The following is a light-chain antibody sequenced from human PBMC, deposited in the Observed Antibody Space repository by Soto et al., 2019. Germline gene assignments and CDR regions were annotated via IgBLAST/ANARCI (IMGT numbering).Light chain of an antibody. CDR1: SSNIGAGYD. V-gene: IGLV1-40*01. J-gene: IGLJ2*01. CDR2: GNS. Sequence: QSVLTQPPSVSGAPGQRVTISCTGSSSNIGAGYDVYWYQQLPGTAPKLIIYGNSKRPSGVPDRFSCSKSGTSASLAITGLHAEDEADYYCQACDSSLSGVVFGGGTKLTVL. CDR3: QACDSSLSGVV.